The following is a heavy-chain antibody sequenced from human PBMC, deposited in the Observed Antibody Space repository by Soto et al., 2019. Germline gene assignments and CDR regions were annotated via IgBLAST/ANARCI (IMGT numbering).Heavy chain of an antibody. CDR2: VKQDGSEE. CDR1: GYSISTYW. Sequence: EVQLVESGGGLVQPGGSLRLSCAASGYSISTYWMSWVRQAPGKGLEWVANVKQDGSEEYYVDSVKGRFTISRDNAKNSLYLQMNSLRAEDTAVYYCAALDTAMVKTAGYWGQRTLVTVSS. D-gene: IGHD5-18*01. J-gene: IGHJ4*02. V-gene: IGHV3-7*01. CDR3: AALDTAMVKTAGY.